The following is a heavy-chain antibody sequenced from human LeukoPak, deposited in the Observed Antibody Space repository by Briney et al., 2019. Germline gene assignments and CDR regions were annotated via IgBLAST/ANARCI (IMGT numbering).Heavy chain of an antibody. CDR2: ISYDGSNK. CDR1: GFTFSSYA. V-gene: IGHV3-30*04. D-gene: IGHD6-6*01. J-gene: IGHJ6*02. Sequence: GGSLRLSCAASGFTFSSYAIHWVRQAPGKGLEWVAVISYDGSNKYYADSVKGRFTISRDNSKNTLYLQMNSLRAEDTAVYYCAKVLAGSSPYGMDVWGQGTTVTVSS. CDR3: AKVLAGSSPYGMDV.